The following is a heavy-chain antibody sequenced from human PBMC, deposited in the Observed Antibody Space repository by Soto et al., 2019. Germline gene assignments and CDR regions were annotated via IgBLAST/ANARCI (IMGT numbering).Heavy chain of an antibody. J-gene: IGHJ4*02. Sequence: PGGSLRLSFAASGFTFSYYYMSWIRQSPGKGLEWVSYISSSGSTIYYADSVKGRFTISRDNAKNSLYLQMNSLRAEDTAVYYCASKTNITMARGPWGYWGQGTLVTVSS. CDR3: ASKTNITMARGPWGY. V-gene: IGHV3-11*01. D-gene: IGHD3-10*01. CDR1: GFTFSYYY. CDR2: ISSSGSTI.